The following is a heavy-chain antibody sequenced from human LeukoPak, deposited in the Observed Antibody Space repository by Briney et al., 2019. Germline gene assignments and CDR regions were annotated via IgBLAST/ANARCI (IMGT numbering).Heavy chain of an antibody. CDR3: ARPVSVWSYYFDY. V-gene: IGHV4-34*01. Sequence: SETLALTCAVYGGSFSGYYWSWIRQPPGKGLEWIGEINHSGSTNYNPSLKSRVTISVDTSKNQFSLKLSSVTAADTAVYYCARPVSVWSYYFDYWGQGTLATVSS. CDR2: INHSGST. D-gene: IGHD3-10*01. J-gene: IGHJ4*02. CDR1: GGSFSGYY.